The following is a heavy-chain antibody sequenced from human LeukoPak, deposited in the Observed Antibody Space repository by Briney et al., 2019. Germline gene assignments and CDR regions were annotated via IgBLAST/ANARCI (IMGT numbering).Heavy chain of an antibody. CDR3: ATSQGSGYLGY. CDR2: IRKKINSYST. CDR1: GFTFSDHY. J-gene: IGHJ4*02. Sequence: PGGSLRLSCAASGFTFSDHYMDWVRQAPGKGLEWVGRIRKKINSYSTEYAASVKGRFTIPRDDSKKSVYLQMNSLRSEDTAVYYCATSQGSGYLGYWGQGTLVTVSS. V-gene: IGHV3-72*01. D-gene: IGHD3-22*01.